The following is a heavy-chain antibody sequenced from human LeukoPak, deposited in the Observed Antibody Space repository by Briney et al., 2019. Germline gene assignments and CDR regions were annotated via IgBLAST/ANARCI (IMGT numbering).Heavy chain of an antibody. CDR1: GFTFSSYW. J-gene: IGHJ6*03. V-gene: IGHV3-74*01. Sequence: GGPLRLSCAASGFTFSSYWMHWVRQAPGKGLVWVPRINSDGSSTSYADSVKGRFTISRDNAKNTLYLQMNSLRAEDTAVYYCARVVQNYYYYMDVWGKGTTVTVSS. CDR2: INSDGSST. CDR3: ARVVQNYYYYMDV. D-gene: IGHD2-15*01.